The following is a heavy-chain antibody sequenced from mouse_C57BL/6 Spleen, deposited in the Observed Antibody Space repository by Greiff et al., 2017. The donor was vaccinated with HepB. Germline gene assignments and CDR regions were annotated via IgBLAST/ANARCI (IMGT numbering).Heavy chain of an antibody. J-gene: IGHJ3*01. CDR3: ARLGNYRLAY. Sequence: VQLQQPGAELVRPGSSVKLSCKASGYTFTSYWMHWVKQRPIQGLEWIGNIDPSDSETHYNQKFKDKATLTVDKSSSTAYMQLSSLTSEDSAGYYCARLGNYRLAYWGQGTLVTVSA. CDR1: GYTFTSYW. CDR2: IDPSDSET. V-gene: IGHV1-52*01. D-gene: IGHD2-1*01.